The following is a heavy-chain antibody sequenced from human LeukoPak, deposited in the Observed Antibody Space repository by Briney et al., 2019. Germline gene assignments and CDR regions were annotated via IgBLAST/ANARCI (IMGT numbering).Heavy chain of an antibody. D-gene: IGHD6-13*01. Sequence: PGGSLRLSCAASGFTFSNYGMNWVRQAPGKGLEWVSALSSSGGSTYYADSVKGRFTISRDNAKNSLYLQMNSLRAEDTAVYYCAKSTASLYSRGGGGYFDYWGQGTLVTVSS. CDR1: GFTFSNYG. CDR3: AKSTASLYSRGGGGYFDY. J-gene: IGHJ4*02. V-gene: IGHV3-23*01. CDR2: LSSSGGST.